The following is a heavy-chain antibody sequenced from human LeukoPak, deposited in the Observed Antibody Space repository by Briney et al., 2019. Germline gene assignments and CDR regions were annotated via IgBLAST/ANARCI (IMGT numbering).Heavy chain of an antibody. CDR2: ISYDGSNK. J-gene: IGHJ4*02. V-gene: IGHV3-30*18. CDR1: GFTFSSYG. D-gene: IGHD1-14*01. CDR3: AKIAAEYYFDY. Sequence: PGGSLRLSCAASGFTFSSYGMHWVRQAPGKGLEWVAVISYDGSNKYYADSVKGRFTISRDNSKNTLYLQMNSLRAEDTAVYYCAKIAAEYYFDYWGQGTLVTVSS.